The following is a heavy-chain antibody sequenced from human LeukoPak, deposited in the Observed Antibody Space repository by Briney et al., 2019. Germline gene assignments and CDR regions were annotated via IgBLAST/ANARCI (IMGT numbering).Heavy chain of an antibody. CDR3: ARGSVVVPAKSRGMDV. Sequence: PSETLSLTCAVYGGSFSGYYWSWIRQPPGKGLEWIGEINHSGSTNYSPPLKSRVTISVDTSKNQFSLKLSSVTAADTAVYYCARGSVVVPAKSRGMDVWGKGTTVTVSS. CDR1: GGSFSGYY. CDR2: INHSGST. V-gene: IGHV4-34*01. J-gene: IGHJ6*04. D-gene: IGHD2-2*01.